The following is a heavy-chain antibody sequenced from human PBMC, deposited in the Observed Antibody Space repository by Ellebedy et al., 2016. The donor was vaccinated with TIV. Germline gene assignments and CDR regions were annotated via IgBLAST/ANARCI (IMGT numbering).Heavy chain of an antibody. CDR1: GFTFSSYA. V-gene: IGHV3-23*01. CDR3: AKSGCGGGSCYSVVLFFVGFDY. CDR2: ISGSADST. Sequence: GGSLRLSXAASGFTFSSYAMSWVRQAPGKGLEWVSSISGSADSTFYAANSVKGRFTISRDNSKNTLFLQMNSLRAEDTAVYYCAKSGCGGGSCYSVVLFFVGFDYWGQGTLVTVSS. J-gene: IGHJ4*02. D-gene: IGHD2-15*01.